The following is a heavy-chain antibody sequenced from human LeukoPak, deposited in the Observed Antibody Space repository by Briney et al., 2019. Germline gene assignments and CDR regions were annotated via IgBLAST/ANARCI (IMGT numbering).Heavy chain of an antibody. V-gene: IGHV3-48*04. Sequence: PGGSLRLSCAASGFTFSSYSMNWVRQAPGKGLEWVSYISRISTSIYYADSVKGRFTVSRDNAKNSLYLQMNSLRAEDTAVYYCARKYCSSTSCLFDCWGQGTLVTVSS. CDR3: ARKYCSSTSCLFDC. CDR2: ISRISTSI. D-gene: IGHD2-2*01. J-gene: IGHJ4*02. CDR1: GFTFSSYS.